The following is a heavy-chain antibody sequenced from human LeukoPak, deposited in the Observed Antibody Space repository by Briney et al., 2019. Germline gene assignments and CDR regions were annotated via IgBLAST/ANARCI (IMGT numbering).Heavy chain of an antibody. Sequence: GGSLRLSCAASGFTFSGYAMSWVRQAPGKGLEWVLAISGSGGSTYYTDSVKGRFTISRDNSKNTLYLQMNSLRAEDTAVYYCAKVLSVTTLGYWGQGTLVTVSS. CDR3: AKVLSVTTLGY. D-gene: IGHD4-17*01. J-gene: IGHJ4*02. CDR2: ISGSGGST. CDR1: GFTFSGYA. V-gene: IGHV3-23*01.